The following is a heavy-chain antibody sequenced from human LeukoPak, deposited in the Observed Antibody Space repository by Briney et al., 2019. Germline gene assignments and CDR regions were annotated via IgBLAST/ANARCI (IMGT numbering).Heavy chain of an antibody. D-gene: IGHD3-9*01. V-gene: IGHV3-21*01. J-gene: IGHJ4*02. CDR3: ARDQGRIPASFDPLDY. Sequence: GGSLRLSCVGSEFTFSTYSMNWVRLAPGKGPEWVSSISSRSSYIYYADSVKGRFTISRDNAKNSLYLQMNSLRAEDTAVYYCARDQGRIPASFDPLDYWGQGTLVTVSS. CDR1: EFTFSTYS. CDR2: ISSRSSYI.